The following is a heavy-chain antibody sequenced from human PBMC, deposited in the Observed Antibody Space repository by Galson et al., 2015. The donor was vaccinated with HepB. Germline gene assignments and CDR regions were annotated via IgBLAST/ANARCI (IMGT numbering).Heavy chain of an antibody. V-gene: IGHV4-39*01. CDR2: VYYDGRT. J-gene: IGHJ5*02. CDR3: ARQIYGSGINWFDP. Sequence: ETLSLTCTVSGGSITSRSYFWGWIRQPPGKGLEWIGSVYYDGRTYYNPSHKSRVAISVDTSKHQLSLRLSSVTAADTAVYFCARQIYGSGINWFDPWGQGTLVTVSS. CDR1: GGSITSRSYF. D-gene: IGHD3-10*01.